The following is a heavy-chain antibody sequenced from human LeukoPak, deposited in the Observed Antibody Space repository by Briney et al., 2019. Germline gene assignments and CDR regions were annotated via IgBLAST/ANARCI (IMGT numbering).Heavy chain of an antibody. J-gene: IGHJ6*02. CDR3: AKDYYGGPYYYYGMDV. D-gene: IGHD4-23*01. CDR1: GFTFDDYA. Sequence: GRSLRLSCAASGFTFDDYAMHWVRQAPGKGLEWVSGISWNSGSIGYADSVKGRFTISRDNAKNSLYLQMNSLRAEDTALYYCAKDYYGGPYYYYGMDVWAKGPRSPSP. CDR2: ISWNSGSI. V-gene: IGHV3-9*01.